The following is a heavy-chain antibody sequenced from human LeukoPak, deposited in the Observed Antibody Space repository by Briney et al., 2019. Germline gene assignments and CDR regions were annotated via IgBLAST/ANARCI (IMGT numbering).Heavy chain of an antibody. CDR3: VRGSGWVDY. CDR1: GLSFSTYW. Sequence: GGSLRLSCAASGLSFSTYWMTWVRQAPGKGLEWVANIKEDGSEQYYVDSVKGRFTISRDNARNSLYLQMNSLRAEDTALYYRVRGSGWVDYWGQGTLVTVSS. J-gene: IGHJ4*02. CDR2: IKEDGSEQ. D-gene: IGHD3-9*01. V-gene: IGHV3-7*05.